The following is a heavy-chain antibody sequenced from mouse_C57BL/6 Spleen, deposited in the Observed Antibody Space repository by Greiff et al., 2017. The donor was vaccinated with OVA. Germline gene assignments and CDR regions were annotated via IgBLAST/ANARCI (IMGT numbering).Heavy chain of an antibody. Sequence: EVQLQQSGPELVKPGASVKISCKASGYSFTGYYMNWVKQSPEKSLEWIGEINPSTGGTTYNQKFKAKATLTVDKSSSTAYMQLKSLTSEDSAVYYCARGSNYLGDYWGQGTSVTVSS. CDR2: INPSTGGT. D-gene: IGHD2-5*01. CDR3: ARGSNYLGDY. J-gene: IGHJ4*01. CDR1: GYSFTGYY. V-gene: IGHV1-42*01.